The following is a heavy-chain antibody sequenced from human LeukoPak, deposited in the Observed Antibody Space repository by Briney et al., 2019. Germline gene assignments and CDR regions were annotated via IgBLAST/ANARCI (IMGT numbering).Heavy chain of an antibody. J-gene: IGHJ4*02. Sequence: GSLKLSCSASGFHFSSYSMNWVRPAPGKGLEWVSSISSSSSYIYYADSVKGRFTISRDNAKNSLYLQMNSLRAEDTAVYYCASGIWSGYYMSGTDYWGQGTLVTVSS. CDR2: ISSSSSYI. CDR3: ASGIWSGYYMSGTDY. D-gene: IGHD3-3*01. V-gene: IGHV3-21*01. CDR1: GFHFSSYS.